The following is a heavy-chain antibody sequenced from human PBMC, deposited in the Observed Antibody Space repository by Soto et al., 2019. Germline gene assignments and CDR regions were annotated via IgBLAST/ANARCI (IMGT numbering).Heavy chain of an antibody. CDR2: ISTYSGNT. D-gene: IGHD6-13*01. V-gene: IGHV1-18*01. J-gene: IGHJ4*02. Sequence: GASVKVSCKASGYTFANYGISWVRQAPGQGLEWMGWISTYSGNTKFAQKLQGRVTMTTDTSTSTAYMELRSLRSDDTAVYYCARDANLGPIAADYCGQGTLVTVSS. CDR3: ARDANLGPIAADY. CDR1: GYTFANYG.